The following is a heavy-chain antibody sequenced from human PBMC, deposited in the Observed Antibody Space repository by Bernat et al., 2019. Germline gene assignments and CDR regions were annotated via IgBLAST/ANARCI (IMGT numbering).Heavy chain of an antibody. CDR3: ASNYYGSGRNGMDV. Sequence: QVQLVQSGAEVKKPGSSVKVSCKASGGTFSSYTISWVRQAPGQGLEWMGRIIPILGIANYAQKFKGRVTITADKSTSTAYMELSSLRSEDTAVYYCASNYYGSGRNGMDVWGQGTTVTVSS. J-gene: IGHJ6*02. D-gene: IGHD3-10*01. V-gene: IGHV1-69*02. CDR2: IIPILGIA. CDR1: GGTFSSYT.